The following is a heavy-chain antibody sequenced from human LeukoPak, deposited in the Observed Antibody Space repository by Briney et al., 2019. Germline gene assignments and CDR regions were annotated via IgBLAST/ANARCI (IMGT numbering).Heavy chain of an antibody. D-gene: IGHD6-13*01. CDR1: GFTFSSYG. J-gene: IGHJ3*02. Sequence: GGTLRLSCAAAGFTFSSYGMSWVRQAPGKGLEWVSDISGSGGSTYYADSVKGRFTISRDNSKNTLYLQMNSLRAEDTAVYYCAKEHGGSSWYEDAFDIWGQGTMVTVSS. CDR3: AKEHGGSSWYEDAFDI. V-gene: IGHV3-23*01. CDR2: ISGSGGST.